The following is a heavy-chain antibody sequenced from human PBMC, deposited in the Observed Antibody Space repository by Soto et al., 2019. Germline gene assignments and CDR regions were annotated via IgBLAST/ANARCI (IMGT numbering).Heavy chain of an antibody. V-gene: IGHV4-31*03. CDR1: GGSISSGGYY. CDR3: ARDRSGSSGSRAFDI. J-gene: IGHJ3*02. D-gene: IGHD3-22*01. CDR2: IYYSGST. Sequence: QVQLQESGPGLVKPSQTLSLTCTVSGGSISSGGYYWSWIRQHPGKGLEWIGYIYYSGSTYYNPSRKSRVTISVDTSKNQFSLKLSSVTAADTAVYYCARDRSGSSGSRAFDIWGQGTMVTVSS.